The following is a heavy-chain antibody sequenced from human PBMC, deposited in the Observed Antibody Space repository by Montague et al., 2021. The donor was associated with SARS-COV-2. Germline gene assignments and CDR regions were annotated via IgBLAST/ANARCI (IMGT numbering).Heavy chain of an antibody. D-gene: IGHD6-6*01. CDR2: VTTSGTT. J-gene: IGHJ4*02. CDR3: ARTPTRPLSLDS. V-gene: IGHV4-4*07. CDR1: GASITGFS. Sequence: SETLSLTCAVSGASITGFSWSWVRQPAGKGLEWIGRVTTSGTTNYSPSLMSRVTMSVDTSKNWFSLNLNSVTAADTAIYYCARTPTRPLSLDSWGQGTLVTVSS.